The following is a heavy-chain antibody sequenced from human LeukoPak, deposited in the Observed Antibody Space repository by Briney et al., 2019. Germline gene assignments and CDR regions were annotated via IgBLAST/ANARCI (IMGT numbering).Heavy chain of an antibody. D-gene: IGHD2-21*02. V-gene: IGHV3-64*01. CDR1: GFTFSSSA. Sequence: GGSLRLSCAASGFTFSSSAMHWVRQAPGKGLEYVSAISSDGHTTYYANSVKGRFTISRDNSKNTLYLQMDSLRSEDMAVYYCARDRCGGGDCWRYFDYWGQGTLVTVSS. J-gene: IGHJ4*02. CDR3: ARDRCGGGDCWRYFDY. CDR2: ISSDGHTT.